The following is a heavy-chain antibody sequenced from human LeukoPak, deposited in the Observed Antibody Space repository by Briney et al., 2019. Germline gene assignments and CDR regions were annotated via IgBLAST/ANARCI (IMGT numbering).Heavy chain of an antibody. V-gene: IGHV4-39*01. J-gene: IGHJ6*03. Sequence: PSETLSLTCTVSGGSISSSSYYWGWIRQPPGKGLEWIGSIYYSGSTYYNPSLKSRVTISVDTSKNQFSLKLSSVTAADTAVYYCIGAPSMLGGYYYYYMDVWGKGTTVTISS. CDR1: GGSISSSSYY. CDR2: IYYSGST. D-gene: IGHD1-26*01. CDR3: IGAPSMLGGYYYYYMDV.